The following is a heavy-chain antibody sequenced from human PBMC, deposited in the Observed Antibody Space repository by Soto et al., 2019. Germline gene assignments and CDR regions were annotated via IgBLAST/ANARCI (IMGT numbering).Heavy chain of an antibody. CDR2: ISDNGGST. V-gene: IGHV3-64D*06. CDR3: VKDPATSGWYGYFPH. J-gene: IGHJ1*01. CDR1: GFIFSNYA. Sequence: GGSLRLSCSAAGFIFSNYAMHWVRLAPGKGLEFVAAISDNGGSTYYAASVRGRFTISRDYSKNTLYLQMSSLRGDDTAVYYCVKDPATSGWYGYFPHWGQGTLVTVS. D-gene: IGHD6-19*01.